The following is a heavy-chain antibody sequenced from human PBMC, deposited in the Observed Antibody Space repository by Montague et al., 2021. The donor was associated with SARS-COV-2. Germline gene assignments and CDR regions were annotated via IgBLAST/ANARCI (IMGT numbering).Heavy chain of an antibody. CDR1: GGSVNSYY. D-gene: IGHD3-10*01. CDR3: ARGYFGPGSYPFDI. Sequence: SETLSLTCTVAGGSVNSYYWGWIRQPPGKGLEWIGYIYYSGSTNYNPSLKGRVTMSVDRSENQFSLRLTSVTAADTAVYYCARGYFGPGSYPFDIWGRGTLVTVSS. V-gene: IGHV4-59*02. CDR2: IYYSGST. J-gene: IGHJ3*02.